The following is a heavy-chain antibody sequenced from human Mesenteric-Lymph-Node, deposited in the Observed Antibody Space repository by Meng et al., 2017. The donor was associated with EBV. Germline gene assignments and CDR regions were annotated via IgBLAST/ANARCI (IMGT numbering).Heavy chain of an antibody. CDR1: GFSLTTSGVG. CDR2: IYWDDDK. CDR3: AHRHGSGSYTFDP. J-gene: IGHJ5*02. D-gene: IGHD3-10*01. V-gene: IGHV2-5*02. Sequence: QITLKESGPTVVKPTXTLTLTCTFSGFSLTTSGVGVGWIGQPPGKAPEWLALIYWDDDKRYNPSLQSRVTITKDTSKNQVVLRMTNMDSVDTGTYYCAHRHGSGSYTFDPWGQGTLVTVSS.